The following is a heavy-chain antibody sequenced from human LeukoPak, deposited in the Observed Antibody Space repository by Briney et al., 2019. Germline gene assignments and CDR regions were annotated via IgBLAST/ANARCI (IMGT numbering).Heavy chain of an antibody. CDR3: ARPGGVAAAGTSFDY. D-gene: IGHD6-13*01. J-gene: IGHJ4*02. Sequence: SETLSLTCTVSGGSISSSSYYWGWTRQPPGKGLEWIGSIYYSGSTYYNPSLKSRVTISVDTSKNQFSLKLSSVTAADTAVYYCARPGGVAAAGTSFDYWGQGTLVTVSS. V-gene: IGHV4-39*01. CDR2: IYYSGST. CDR1: GGSISSSSYY.